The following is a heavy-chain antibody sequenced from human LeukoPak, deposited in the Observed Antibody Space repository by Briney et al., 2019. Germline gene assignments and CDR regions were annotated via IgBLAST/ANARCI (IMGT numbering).Heavy chain of an antibody. D-gene: IGHD3-10*01. Sequence: GGSLRLSCGASGFTFSSYWMHWVRQAPGKGLVWVSRINNDGSSTSYADSVKGRFTISRDNSKNTLYLQMKTLRSEDTAVYYCGYYNSGSYSTPDSWGQGTQVTVSS. CDR3: GYYNSGSYSTPDS. J-gene: IGHJ5*01. V-gene: IGHV3-74*01. CDR1: GFTFSSYW. CDR2: INNDGSST.